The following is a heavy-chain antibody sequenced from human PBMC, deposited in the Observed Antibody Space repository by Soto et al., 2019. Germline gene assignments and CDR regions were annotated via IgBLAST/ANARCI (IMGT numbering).Heavy chain of an antibody. CDR1: GFTVSSNY. J-gene: IGHJ5*02. Sequence: EVQLVESGGGLVQPGGSLRLSCAASGFTVSSNYMSWVRQAPGKGLEWVSVIYSGGSTYYADSVKGRFTISRHNSKNTLYLQMNSLRAEDTAVYYCAREVGHGWFDPWGQGKWSPYPQ. CDR2: IYSGGST. V-gene: IGHV3-53*04. CDR3: AREVGHGWFDP.